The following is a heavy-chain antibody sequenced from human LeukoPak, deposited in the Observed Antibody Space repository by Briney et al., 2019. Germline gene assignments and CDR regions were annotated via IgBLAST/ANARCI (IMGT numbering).Heavy chain of an antibody. J-gene: IGHJ4*02. CDR1: GFTFSTYA. CDR2: ISYDGSNK. D-gene: IGHD3-10*01. Sequence: PGGSLRPSCAASGFTFSTYAMHWVRQAPGKGLEWVAVISYDGSNKYYADSVKGRFTISRDNSKNTLYLQMNSLRAEDTAVYYCARELDYYGSGSYYNVGFDYWGQGTLVTASS. CDR3: ARELDYYGSGSYYNVGFDY. V-gene: IGHV3-30*04.